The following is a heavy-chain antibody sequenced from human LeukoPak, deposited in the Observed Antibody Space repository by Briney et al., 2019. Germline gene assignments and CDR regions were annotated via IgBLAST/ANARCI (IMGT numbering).Heavy chain of an antibody. CDR3: SGAWSINWFDP. CDR1: GGSISSSSYY. D-gene: IGHD2-8*02. Sequence: SETLSLTCTVSGGSISSSSYYWGWIRQPPGKGLEWVGSIYYSGSTYYNPSLKSRVTISVDTSKNQFSLKLSSVTAADTAVYYCSGAWSINWFDPWGQGTLVTVSS. CDR2: IYYSGST. V-gene: IGHV4-39*01. J-gene: IGHJ5*02.